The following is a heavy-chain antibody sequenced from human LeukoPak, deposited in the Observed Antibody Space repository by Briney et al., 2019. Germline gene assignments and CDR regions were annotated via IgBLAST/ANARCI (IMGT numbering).Heavy chain of an antibody. V-gene: IGHV3-21*01. Sequence: KTGGSLRLSCAASGFTFSSYSMNWVRQAPGKGLEWVSSISSSSSYIYYADSVKGRFTISRDNAKNSLYLQMNSLRAEDTAVYYCARDTENGDYGGNSDISYWGQGTLVTVSS. CDR3: ARDTENGDYGGNSDISY. D-gene: IGHD4-23*01. J-gene: IGHJ4*02. CDR2: ISSSSSYI. CDR1: GFTFSSYS.